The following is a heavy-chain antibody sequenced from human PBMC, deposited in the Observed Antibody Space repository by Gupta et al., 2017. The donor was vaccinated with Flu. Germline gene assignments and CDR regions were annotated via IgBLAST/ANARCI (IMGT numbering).Heavy chain of an antibody. CDR1: AFPFSHSF. J-gene: IGHJ3*02. CDR3: ARMGVYDSVDM. D-gene: IGHD3-10*01. CDR2: IGSSAGYI. Sequence: VLLVASGGDLIKHGGPMTLPCGASAFPFSHSFLVGDRQTPGKGLERVSAIGSSAGYINYADSVKGRFTISRDNAENSLYLQMNSLRAEDTAVYFCARMGVYDSVDMWGQGKMVTVSS. V-gene: IGHV3-21*02.